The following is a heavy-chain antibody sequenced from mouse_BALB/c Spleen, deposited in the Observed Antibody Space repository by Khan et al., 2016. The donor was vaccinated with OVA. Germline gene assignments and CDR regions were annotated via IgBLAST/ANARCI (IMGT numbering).Heavy chain of an antibody. J-gene: IGHJ2*01. CDR1: GYSFTGNF. D-gene: IGHD1-1*01. CDR2: INPHIGET. CDR3: ARIYGSDFDY. V-gene: IGHV1-20*02. Sequence: VQLKQSGPELVKPGASVKISCKASGYSFTGNFMNWVMQSHGKSLEWIGRINPHIGETFYNQKFKGKATLTVDESSSTAYMELRSLASEDSAVYYCARIYGSDFDYWGQGTTLTVSS.